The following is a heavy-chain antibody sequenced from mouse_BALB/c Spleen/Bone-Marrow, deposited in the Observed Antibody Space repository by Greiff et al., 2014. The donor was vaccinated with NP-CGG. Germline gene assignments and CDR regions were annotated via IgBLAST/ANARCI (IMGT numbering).Heavy chain of an antibody. CDR3: ARWRYPYAMDY. CDR2: INPYNDGS. Sequence: EVQLQQSGPELVKPGASVKMSCKASGYTFTSYVIHWVKQKPGQGLDWIGYINPYNDGSKYNEKFKGKATLTSDKSSSTAYMELSSLTSEDSAVYYCARWRYPYAMDYRGQGTSVTVSS. J-gene: IGHJ4*01. CDR1: GYTFTSYV. V-gene: IGHV1-14*01. D-gene: IGHD2-12*01.